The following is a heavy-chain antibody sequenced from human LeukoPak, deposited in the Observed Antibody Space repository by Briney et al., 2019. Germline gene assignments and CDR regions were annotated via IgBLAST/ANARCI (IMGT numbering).Heavy chain of an antibody. CDR3: ARQGVRWLVGVPAFDI. CDR2: IYYSGST. J-gene: IGHJ3*02. D-gene: IGHD6-19*01. CDR1: GVSISSSSYY. V-gene: IGHV4-39*01. Sequence: PSETLSLTCTVSGVSISSSSYYWGWIRQPPGMGLEWFGSIYYSGSTYYNPSLKSRVTISVDPSKNQCSLKVSSVTAADTAVYYCARQGVRWLVGVPAFDIWGQGTMVTVSS.